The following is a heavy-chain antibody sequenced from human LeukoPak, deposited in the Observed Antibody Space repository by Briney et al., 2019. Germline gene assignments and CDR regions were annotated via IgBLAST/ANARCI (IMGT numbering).Heavy chain of an antibody. V-gene: IGHV1-46*01. CDR3: ARGLLGYCSGGSCNDAFDI. Sequence: GASVRVSCKASGYTFTNYFMHWVRQAPGQGLEWMGLINPTGTGTNYAQKFRGRVTLTRDTSTTTVYMELSSLRSEDTAVYYCARGLLGYCSGGSCNDAFDIWGQGTMVTVSS. D-gene: IGHD2-15*01. CDR1: GYTFTNYF. J-gene: IGHJ3*02. CDR2: INPTGTGT.